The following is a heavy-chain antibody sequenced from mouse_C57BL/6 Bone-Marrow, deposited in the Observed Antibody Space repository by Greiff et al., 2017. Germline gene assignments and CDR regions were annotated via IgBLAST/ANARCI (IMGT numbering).Heavy chain of an antibody. CDR1: GFTFSDYG. J-gene: IGHJ4*01. D-gene: IGHD2-5*01. Sequence: EVKLMESGGGLVKPGGSLTLSCAASGFTFSDYGMHWVRQAPEKGLEWVAYISSGSSTIYYADTVKGRFTISRDNAKNTLFLQMTSLRSEDTAMYYCARGFYSNYGGYAMDYWGQGTSVTVSS. V-gene: IGHV5-17*01. CDR2: ISSGSSTI. CDR3: ARGFYSNYGGYAMDY.